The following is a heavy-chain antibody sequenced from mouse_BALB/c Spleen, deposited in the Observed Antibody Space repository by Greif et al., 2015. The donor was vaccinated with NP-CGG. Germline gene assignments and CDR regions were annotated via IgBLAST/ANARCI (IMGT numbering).Heavy chain of an antibody. CDR3: ARPPITTATFDY. J-gene: IGHJ2*01. V-gene: IGHV1-77*01. D-gene: IGHD1-2*01. Sequence: VNVVESGPELVKPGASVKMSCKASGYTFTDYVISWVKQRTGQGLEWIGEIYPGSGSTYYNEKFKGKATLTADKSSNTAYMQLSSLTSEDSAVYFCARPPITTATFDYWGQGTTLTVSS. CDR1: GYTFTDYV. CDR2: IYPGSGST.